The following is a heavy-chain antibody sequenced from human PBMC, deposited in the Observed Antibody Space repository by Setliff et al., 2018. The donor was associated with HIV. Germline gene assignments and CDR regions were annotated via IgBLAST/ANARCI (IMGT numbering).Heavy chain of an antibody. V-gene: IGHV3-53*01. CDR3: AKGVKWLDP. J-gene: IGHJ5*02. Sequence: GESLKISCAASGFTFSGYSLNWVRQAPGKSLEWVSFIYSDGRTHYADSVKGLFTLSRDNSNNMMHLQMNGLRPEDTAVYYCAKGVKWLDPWGQGTLVTVSS. D-gene: IGHD3-16*01. CDR2: IYSDGRT. CDR1: GFTFSGYS.